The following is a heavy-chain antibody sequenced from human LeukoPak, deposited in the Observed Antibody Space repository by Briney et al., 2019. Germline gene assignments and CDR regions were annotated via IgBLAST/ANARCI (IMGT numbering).Heavy chain of an antibody. V-gene: IGHV3-48*04. Sequence: PGGSLRLSCAASGFTFSSYSMNWVRQAPGKGLEWVSYISSSGSTIYYADSVKGRFTVSRDNAKNSLYLQMNSLRAEDTAVYYCAREGGYSYGYPTHFDPWGQGTLVTVSS. CDR3: AREGGYSYGYPTHFDP. D-gene: IGHD5-18*01. CDR1: GFTFSSYS. J-gene: IGHJ5*02. CDR2: ISSSGSTI.